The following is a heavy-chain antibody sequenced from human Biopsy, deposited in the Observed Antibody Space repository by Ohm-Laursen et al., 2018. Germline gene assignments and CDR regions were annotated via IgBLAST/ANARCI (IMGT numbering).Heavy chain of an antibody. CDR1: GFPLTNGGLS. V-gene: IGHV2-5*02. Sequence: TQTLTLTGSFSGFPLTNGGLSVGWIRQSPGRALEWLGLIYGDDNKRYSPSLKSRLLITKDTSKNQVVLTLTNVDPVDTGTYYCAHRQKWTFDFWGQGTLVTVSS. D-gene: IGHD1-26*01. CDR3: AHRQKWTFDF. CDR2: IYGDDNK. J-gene: IGHJ4*02.